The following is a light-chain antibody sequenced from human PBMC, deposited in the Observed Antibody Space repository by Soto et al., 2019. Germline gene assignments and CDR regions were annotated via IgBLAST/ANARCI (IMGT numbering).Light chain of an antibody. J-gene: IGKJ1*01. Sequence: DIQMTQSPSSLSLSLGERATITCRASQGIGSYLAWYQQKPGKDPKLLIYGASTLQSGVPSRFSGSGSGTDFTLTISSLQPEDFATYYCQKYNSAPRTFGQGTKVEIK. CDR2: GAS. CDR1: QGIGSY. V-gene: IGKV1-27*01. CDR3: QKYNSAPRT.